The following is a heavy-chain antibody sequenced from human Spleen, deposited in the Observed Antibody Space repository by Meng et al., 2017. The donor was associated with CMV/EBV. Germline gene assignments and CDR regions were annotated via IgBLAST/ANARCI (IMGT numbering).Heavy chain of an antibody. Sequence: QVHLQQWGAGLLRPSETLSLTFSVSGGSLTDYYWSWIRQSPDKGLEWIGDISHSGSTNYVPSLKSRVTISVDTSNIQFSLKLTSVTAADTAVYYCARGRTDFDSWGQGSLVTVSS. J-gene: IGHJ4*02. CDR1: GGSLTDYY. V-gene: IGHV4-34*02. CDR3: ARGRTDFDS. D-gene: IGHD1-1*01. CDR2: ISHSGST.